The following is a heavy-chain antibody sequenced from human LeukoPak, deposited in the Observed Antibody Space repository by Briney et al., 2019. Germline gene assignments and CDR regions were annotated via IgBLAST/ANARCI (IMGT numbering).Heavy chain of an antibody. V-gene: IGHV1-18*01. CDR1: VYTFTKYG. CDR2: ISAYNGNT. Sequence: ASVKVSCKASVYTFTKYGMRWVGRAPGQGLEWMGWISAYNGNTNYAQKLQGRVTMTTDTSTSTAYMELRSLRSDDTAVYYCARHVPKTYYYDSSGFFIDYWGQGTLVTVSS. J-gene: IGHJ4*02. D-gene: IGHD3-22*01. CDR3: ARHVPKTYYYDSSGFFIDY.